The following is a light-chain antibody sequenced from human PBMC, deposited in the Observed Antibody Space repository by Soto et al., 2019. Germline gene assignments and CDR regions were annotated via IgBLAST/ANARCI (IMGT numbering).Light chain of an antibody. V-gene: IGKV1-33*01. CDR1: QDISNY. CDR2: DAS. J-gene: IGKJ2*01. Sequence: DIQMTQSPSSLSASVGDRVTITCQASQDISNYLNRYQQKPGKAPKLLIYDASHLETGVPSRFGGSGSGTDFTYTISSLQPEDIATYYCQPYDNLPSFGQGTKLEIK. CDR3: QPYDNLPS.